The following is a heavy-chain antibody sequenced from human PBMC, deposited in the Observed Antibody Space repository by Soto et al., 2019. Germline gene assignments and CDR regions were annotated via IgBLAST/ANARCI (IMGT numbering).Heavy chain of an antibody. J-gene: IGHJ4*02. CDR2: IRGSSTYT. D-gene: IGHD1-26*01. CDR3: ARGSLSGSYGDFDY. Sequence: QVQLVDSGGDLVKPGGSLRLSCAASGFIFSDYYMSWIRQAPGKGLEWVSHIRGSSTYTNYADSVKGRFTISRDNAKNSLYLQMNGLRAEDTAVYYCARGSLSGSYGDFDYWGQGTLVTVSS. V-gene: IGHV3-11*06. CDR1: GFIFSDYY.